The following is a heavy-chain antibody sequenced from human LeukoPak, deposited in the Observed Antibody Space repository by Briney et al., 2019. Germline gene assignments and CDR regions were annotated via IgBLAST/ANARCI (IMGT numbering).Heavy chain of an antibody. J-gene: IGHJ4*02. V-gene: IGHV3-7*01. Sequence: GGSLRLSCAASGFTFSDYWMRWVRQAPGKGLEWVANIHRDGSEKYYVDSVKGRFTISRDNAKNSVYLQTNSLRADDTGVYYCGGGPGYWGQGTLVTVSS. CDR3: GGGPGY. CDR2: IHRDGSEK. D-gene: IGHD2-15*01. CDR1: GFTFSDYW.